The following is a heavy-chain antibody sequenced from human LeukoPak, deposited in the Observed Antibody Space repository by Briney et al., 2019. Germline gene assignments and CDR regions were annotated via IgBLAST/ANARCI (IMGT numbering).Heavy chain of an antibody. CDR3: ERNFHGGPVTYYLDY. CDR2: IHHSGST. D-gene: IGHD4-17*01. J-gene: IGHJ4*01. CDR1: GVSISSAGYF. Sequence: SETLSLTCTVSGVSISSAGYFWTWIRQHPGKGLEGIGYIHHSGSTSYNPSLKSRLTISADTSKNQLSLKLNSVTAADTAVYYCERNFHGGPVTYYLDYWGHGTLVTVSS. V-gene: IGHV4-31*03.